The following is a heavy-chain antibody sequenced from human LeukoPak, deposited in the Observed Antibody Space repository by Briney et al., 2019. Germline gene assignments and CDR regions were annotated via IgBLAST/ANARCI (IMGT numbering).Heavy chain of an antibody. Sequence: ASVKVSCKGSGYTFTRYGISWVRQAPGQGLEWMGWISAYNGNTNYAQKLQGRVTMTEDTSTDTAYMELSSLRSEDTAVYYCATQYSKPNAFDIWGQGTMVTVSS. CDR3: ATQYSKPNAFDI. CDR1: GYTFTRYG. J-gene: IGHJ3*02. CDR2: ISAYNGNT. D-gene: IGHD2-15*01. V-gene: IGHV1-18*01.